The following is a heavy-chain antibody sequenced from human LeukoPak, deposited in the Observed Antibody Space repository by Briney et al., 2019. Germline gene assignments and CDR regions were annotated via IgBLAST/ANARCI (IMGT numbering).Heavy chain of an antibody. Sequence: SETLSLTCTVSGGSISSYYWSWIRQPPGKGLEWIGYIYYSGSTIYNPSLKSRVTISVDTSKNQFSLKLSSVTAADTVLYYCARGGGRNFDYWGQGTLVTVSS. V-gene: IGHV4-59*01. CDR1: GGSISSYY. CDR2: IYYSGST. D-gene: IGHD4-23*01. CDR3: ARGGGRNFDY. J-gene: IGHJ4*02.